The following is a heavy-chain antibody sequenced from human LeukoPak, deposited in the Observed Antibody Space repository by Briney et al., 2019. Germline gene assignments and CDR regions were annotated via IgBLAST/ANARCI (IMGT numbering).Heavy chain of an antibody. CDR1: GFTLSTNA. Sequence: GGSLRLSCLTSGFTLSTNAMSWVRQAPGKGLEWISGISGSGASTYYADSVKGRFTTSRDDSRNTLYLQMNSLRGDDTAVYYCAKDVGKWESLHFFDYWGQGTLVTVSS. CDR3: AKDVGKWESLHFFDY. J-gene: IGHJ4*02. D-gene: IGHD1-26*01. V-gene: IGHV3-23*01. CDR2: ISGSGAST.